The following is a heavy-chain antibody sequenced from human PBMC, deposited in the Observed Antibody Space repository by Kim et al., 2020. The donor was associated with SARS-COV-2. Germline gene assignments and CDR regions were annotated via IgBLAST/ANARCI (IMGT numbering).Heavy chain of an antibody. V-gene: IGHV3-48*03. Sequence: GGSLRLSCAASGFILSSYEMNWVRQAPGKGLEWVSYISSSGSTIYYADSVKGRFTISRDNAKNSLYLQMNSLRAEDTAVYYCARDGSHGYSPSGFDIWGQGTMVTVSS. D-gene: IGHD5-18*01. CDR3: ARDGSHGYSPSGFDI. CDR1: GFILSSYE. CDR2: ISSSGSTI. J-gene: IGHJ3*02.